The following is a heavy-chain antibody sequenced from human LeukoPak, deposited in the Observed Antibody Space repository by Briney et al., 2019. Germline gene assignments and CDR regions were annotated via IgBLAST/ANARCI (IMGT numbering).Heavy chain of an antibody. CDR2: ISGDGGST. CDR3: AKPRGEEWLVGLYDAFDI. CDR1: GFIFADYA. J-gene: IGHJ3*02. V-gene: IGHV3-43*02. Sequence: GGSLRLSCVASGFIFADYAVHWVRQVPGKGLEWVSLISGDGGSTYYADSVKGRFTISRDNSENSLYLQMNSLRAEDTAVFYCAKPRGEEWLVGLYDAFDIWGQGTMVTVSS. D-gene: IGHD6-19*01.